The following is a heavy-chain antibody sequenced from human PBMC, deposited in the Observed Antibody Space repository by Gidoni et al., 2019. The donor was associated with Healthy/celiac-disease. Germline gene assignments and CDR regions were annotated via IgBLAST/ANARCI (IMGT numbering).Heavy chain of an antibody. CDR1: GFTFSSYS. J-gene: IGHJ4*02. CDR2: ISSSSSTI. Sequence: EVQLVESGGGLVQPGGSLRLSCAASGFTFSSYSMNWVRQAPGKGLEWVSYISSSSSTIYYADSVKGRFTSSRDNAKNSLYLQMNSLRAEDTAVYYCARETIIAAAEVDYWGQGTLVTVSS. CDR3: ARETIIAAAEVDY. D-gene: IGHD6-13*01. V-gene: IGHV3-48*01.